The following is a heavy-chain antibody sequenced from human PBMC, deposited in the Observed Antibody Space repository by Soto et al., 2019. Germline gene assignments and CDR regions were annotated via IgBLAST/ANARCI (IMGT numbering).Heavy chain of an antibody. CDR2: IYPGDSDT. CDR3: ARGELGERPSIAVVDY. V-gene: IGHV5-51*01. J-gene: IGHJ4*02. Sequence: QMHRKGLEWMGIIYPGDSDTRYSPSFHGQVTISADKSISTAYLQWSSLKASAAAMYYCARGELGERPSIAVVDYWGKGTPVTVSS. D-gene: IGHD6-6*01.